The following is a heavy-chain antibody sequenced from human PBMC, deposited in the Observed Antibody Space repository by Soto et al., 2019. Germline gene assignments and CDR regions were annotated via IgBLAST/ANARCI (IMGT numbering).Heavy chain of an antibody. V-gene: IGHV3-11*01. CDR2: ISSSGTTI. J-gene: IGHJ5*02. CDR1: GFTFSDYF. Sequence: PGGSLRLSCAASGFTFSDYFMTWIRQAPGKGLEWVSYISSSGTTIFYADSVQGRFTISRDNAKKSLYLEINSLRAEDTAVYYCARGEGAAPGILPAAINWFDPWGQGTMVTVS. D-gene: IGHD2-2*02. CDR3: ARGEGAAPGILPAAINWFDP.